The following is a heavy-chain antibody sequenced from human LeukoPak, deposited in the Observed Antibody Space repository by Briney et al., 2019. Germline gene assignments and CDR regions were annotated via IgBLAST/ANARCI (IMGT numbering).Heavy chain of an antibody. CDR2: TKQDGSEK. CDR1: GFTFINYW. J-gene: IGHJ4*02. V-gene: IGHV3-7*01. D-gene: IGHD3-16*01. CDR3: VRLGGRNGFDY. Sequence: GGSLRLSCAASGFTFINYWMSWVRQAPGKGLEWVASTKQDGSEKYYVDSVKGRFTISRDNTKNSLYLQMNSLRAEDTAVYYCVRLGGRNGFDYWGQGTLVTVSS.